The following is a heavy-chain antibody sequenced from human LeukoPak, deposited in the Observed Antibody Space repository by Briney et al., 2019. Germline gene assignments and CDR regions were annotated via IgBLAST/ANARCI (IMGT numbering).Heavy chain of an antibody. Sequence: GGSLRLSCAASGFTFSSYWMHWVRQAPGKGLVWVSRIKSDGSSTSYADSVKGRFTISRDNAKNSLYLQMNSLRAEDTAVYYCARAPGSSSTYNWFDPWGQGTLVTVSS. V-gene: IGHV3-74*01. J-gene: IGHJ5*02. CDR3: ARAPGSSSTYNWFDP. D-gene: IGHD6-6*01. CDR1: GFTFSSYW. CDR2: IKSDGSST.